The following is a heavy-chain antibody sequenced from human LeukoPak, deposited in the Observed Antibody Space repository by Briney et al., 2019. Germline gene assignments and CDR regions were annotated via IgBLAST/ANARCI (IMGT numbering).Heavy chain of an antibody. D-gene: IGHD2-21*02. CDR3: ARDCGGDCSDAFDI. J-gene: IGHJ3*02. Sequence: PGGSLRLSCAASGFTVSSNYMGWVRQPPGKGLEWVSVIYSGGSTYYADSVMGRFTISRDNTKNTLYLQMNSLRAEDTAVYYCARDCGGDCSDAFDIWGQGTMVTVSS. CDR1: GFTVSSNY. CDR2: IYSGGST. V-gene: IGHV3-53*01.